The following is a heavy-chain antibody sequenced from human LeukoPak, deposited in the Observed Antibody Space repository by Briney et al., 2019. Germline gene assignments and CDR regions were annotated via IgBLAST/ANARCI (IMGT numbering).Heavy chain of an antibody. V-gene: IGHV3-11*04. CDR1: GFTFSDYY. J-gene: IGHJ4*02. CDR3: ARDQPIGYNYGYPFDN. Sequence: GGSLRLSCAASGFTFSDYYMSWIRQAPGKGLEWVSYISSSGSTIYFADSVKGRFTISRDNAKNSLYLQMNNLRVEDTAVYYCARDQPIGYNYGYPFDNWGQGTLVTVSS. CDR2: ISSSGSTI. D-gene: IGHD5-18*01.